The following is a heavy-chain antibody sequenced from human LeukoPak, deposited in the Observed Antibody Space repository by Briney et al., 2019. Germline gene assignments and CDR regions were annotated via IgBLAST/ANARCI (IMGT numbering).Heavy chain of an antibody. CDR1: GGTFSSYA. CDR3: ARCPSYCSSTSCYNDAFDI. D-gene: IGHD2-2*02. Sequence: SVKVSCKASGGTFSSYAISWVRQAPGQGLEWMGGIIPIFGTANYAQKFQGRVTITTDESTSTAYMELSSLRSEDTAVYYCARCPSYCSSTSCYNDAFDIWGKGTTVTVSS. J-gene: IGHJ3*02. V-gene: IGHV1-69*05. CDR2: IIPIFGTA.